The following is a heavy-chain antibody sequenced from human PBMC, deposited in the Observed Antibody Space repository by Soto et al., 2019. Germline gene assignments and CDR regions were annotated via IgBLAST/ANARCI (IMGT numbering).Heavy chain of an antibody. CDR3: ASSNIAAAGFYYYGMDV. V-gene: IGHV4-59*01. Sequence: SATLSLTCTVSGGSISSYYWSWIRQPPGKGLEWIGYIYYSGSTNYNPSLKSRVTISVDTSKNQLSLKLSSVTAADTAVYYCASSNIAAAGFYYYGMDVWGRGTTVTVSS. CDR2: IYYSGST. D-gene: IGHD6-13*01. CDR1: GGSISSYY. J-gene: IGHJ6*02.